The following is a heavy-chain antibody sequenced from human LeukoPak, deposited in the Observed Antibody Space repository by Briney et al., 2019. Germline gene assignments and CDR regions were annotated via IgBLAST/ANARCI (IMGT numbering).Heavy chain of an antibody. Sequence: SETLSLTCTVSGGSISRYYWSWIRQPPGKGLEWIGYIYYSGSTNYNPSLKSRVTISVDTSKNQFSLKLSSVTAADTAVYYCASTHDYGDYGGWFDPWGQGTLVTVSS. V-gene: IGHV4-59*01. CDR2: IYYSGST. D-gene: IGHD4-17*01. CDR3: ASTHDYGDYGGWFDP. J-gene: IGHJ5*02. CDR1: GGSISRYY.